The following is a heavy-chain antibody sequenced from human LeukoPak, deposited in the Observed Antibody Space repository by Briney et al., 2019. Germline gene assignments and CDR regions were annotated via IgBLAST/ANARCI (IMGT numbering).Heavy chain of an antibody. V-gene: IGHV1-18*04. D-gene: IGHD2-2*01. CDR3: ARDRRNVVVPAVAFDY. CDR2: ISAYNGNT. J-gene: IGHJ4*02. Sequence: ASVMVSCKASGYTFTSYGISWVRQAPGQGLEWMGWISAYNGNTNYAQKLQGRVTMTTDTSTSTAYMELRSLRSDDTAVYYCARDRRNVVVPAVAFDYWGQGTLVTVSS. CDR1: GYTFTSYG.